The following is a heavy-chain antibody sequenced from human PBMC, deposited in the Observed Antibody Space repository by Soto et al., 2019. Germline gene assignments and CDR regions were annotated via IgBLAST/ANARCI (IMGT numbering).Heavy chain of an antibody. Sequence: PSQTLSLTCAISGDSVSSNSAAWNWIRQSPSRGLEWLGRTYYRSKWYNDYAVSVKSRITINPDTSKNQFSLQLNSVTPEDTAVYYCARGRYDSSGYYYRANWFDPSGQGTLVTVSS. V-gene: IGHV6-1*01. CDR1: GDSVSSNSAA. CDR2: TYYRSKWYN. CDR3: ARGRYDSSGYYYRANWFDP. D-gene: IGHD3-22*01. J-gene: IGHJ5*02.